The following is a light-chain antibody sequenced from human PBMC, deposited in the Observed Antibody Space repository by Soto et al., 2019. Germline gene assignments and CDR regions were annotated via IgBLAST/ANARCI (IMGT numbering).Light chain of an antibody. CDR2: GAS. CDR3: QQYNHWTSLT. J-gene: IGKJ5*01. V-gene: IGKV3-15*01. Sequence: EIVMTQSPATLSVSPGERAILSCSASQSIRTNVAWYQQRPGQAPRLLIYGASTRATDIPARFSGSGSGTEFTLTISSLQSEDFAIYYCQQYNHWTSLTFGQGTRLEF. CDR1: QSIRTN.